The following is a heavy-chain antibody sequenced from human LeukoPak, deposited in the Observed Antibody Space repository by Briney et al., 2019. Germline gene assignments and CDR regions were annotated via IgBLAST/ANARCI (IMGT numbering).Heavy chain of an antibody. J-gene: IGHJ4*02. D-gene: IGHD2-2*01. V-gene: IGHV1-18*01. CDR1: GGTFSSYA. CDR2: ISAYNGNT. CDR3: ARDGKYQLRMLDY. Sequence: ASVKVSCKASGGTFSSYAISWVRQAPGQGLEWMGWISAYNGNTNYAQKLQGRVTMTTDTSTSTAYMELRSLRSDDTAVHYCARDGKYQLRMLDYWGQGTLVTVSS.